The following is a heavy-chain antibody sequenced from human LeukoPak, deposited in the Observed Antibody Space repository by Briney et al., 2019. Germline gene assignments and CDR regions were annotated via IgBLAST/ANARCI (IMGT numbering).Heavy chain of an antibody. Sequence: GGSLRLSCAASGFXFSTYTMNWVRQAPGKGLEWVSSIGSRSTYIYYADSLKGRFTISRDSAKNSLYLQMNSLRAEDMAMYYCVRAPPYCGGDCSDWYFDLWGRGTLVTVSS. D-gene: IGHD2-21*02. CDR1: GFXFSTYT. V-gene: IGHV3-21*01. CDR2: IGSRSTYI. J-gene: IGHJ2*01. CDR3: VRAPPYCGGDCSDWYFDL.